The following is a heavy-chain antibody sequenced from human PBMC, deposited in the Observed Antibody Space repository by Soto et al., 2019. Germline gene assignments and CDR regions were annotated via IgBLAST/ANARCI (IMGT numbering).Heavy chain of an antibody. D-gene: IGHD3-10*01. Sequence: KPSETLSLTCTLSPVTLSGCYWSALRQTPGKTLELIGCIYFNGTENYNPSLKSRVTISLDMSNNQFSLKLRSLTATDTAIYYCARGKGTHKYWGRGTLVTVSS. J-gene: IGHJ4*02. CDR2: IYFNGTE. V-gene: IGHV4-59*01. CDR1: PVTLSGCY. CDR3: ARGKGTHKY.